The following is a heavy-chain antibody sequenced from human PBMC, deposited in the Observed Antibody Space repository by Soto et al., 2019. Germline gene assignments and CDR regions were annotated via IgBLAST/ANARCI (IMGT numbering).Heavy chain of an antibody. CDR2: INHSGST. CDR1: GGSFSGYY. J-gene: IGHJ6*03. V-gene: IGHV4-34*01. CDR3: ARRGYSSSWYSRYMDV. Sequence: SETLSLTCAVYGGSFSGYYWSWIRQPPGKGLEWIGEINHSGSTNYNPSLKSRVTISVDTSKNQFSLKLSSVTAADTAVYYCARRGYSSSWYSRYMDVWGKGTTVTVSS. D-gene: IGHD6-13*01.